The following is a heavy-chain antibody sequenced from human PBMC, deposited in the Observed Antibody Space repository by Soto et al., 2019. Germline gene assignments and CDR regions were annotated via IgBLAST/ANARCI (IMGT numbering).Heavy chain of an antibody. Sequence: ASVKVSCKASGYTVTSYGISWVRQAPGKGLEWMGWISAYNGNTNYAQKLQGRVTMTTDTSTSTAYMELRSLRSDDTAVYYCARDLSTDWFDPWGQGTLVTVSS. CDR2: ISAYNGNT. V-gene: IGHV1-18*01. CDR3: ARDLSTDWFDP. CDR1: GYTVTSYG. J-gene: IGHJ5*02.